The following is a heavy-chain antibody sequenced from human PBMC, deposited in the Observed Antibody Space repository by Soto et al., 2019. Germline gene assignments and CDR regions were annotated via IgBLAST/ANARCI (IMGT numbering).Heavy chain of an antibody. CDR2: ISYDGSNK. J-gene: IGHJ5*02. V-gene: IGHV3-30*18. CDR3: AKDLRHYYDSSGDPWFDP. CDR1: GFTFISYG. D-gene: IGHD3-22*01. Sequence: LRLSWAASGFTFISYGMHWVRQAPVKGLEWVAVISYDGSNKYYADSVKGRFTIYRDNSKNTLYLQMNSLRAEDTAVYYCAKDLRHYYDSSGDPWFDPWGQGTLVTVSS.